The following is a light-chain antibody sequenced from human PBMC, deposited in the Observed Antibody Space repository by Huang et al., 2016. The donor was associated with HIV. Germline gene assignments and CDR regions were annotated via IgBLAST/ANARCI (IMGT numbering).Light chain of an antibody. V-gene: IGKV2D-29*02. CDR2: EVA. CDR3: MQRTQRPLT. J-gene: IGKJ4*01. CDR1: QSLLHSDGETY. Sequence: DIVMTQTPLSLSVTPGQPASISCKSSQSLLHSDGETYLYWYLHKPGQSPQLLIYEVANRCSGVPDRFSGSGSGTDFTLRISRVEAEDVGVYYCMQRTQRPLTFGGGTKVETK.